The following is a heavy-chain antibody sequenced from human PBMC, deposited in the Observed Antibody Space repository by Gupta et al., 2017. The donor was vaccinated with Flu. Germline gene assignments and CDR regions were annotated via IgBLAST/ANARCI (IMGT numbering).Heavy chain of an antibody. Sequence: QVHLVESGGGVVQPGRSLRLSCAASGFTFSSYGMHWVRQSPGKGLEWVAVTWHDGSKKYHADSVKGRFTISKDNTKNTLYLQMNNLRADDTAVYYCARDHSAGWFFLDNWGQGTLVTVSS. D-gene: IGHD6-19*01. CDR2: TWHDGSKK. CDR3: ARDHSAGWFFLDN. J-gene: IGHJ4*02. CDR1: GFTFSSYG. V-gene: IGHV3-33*01.